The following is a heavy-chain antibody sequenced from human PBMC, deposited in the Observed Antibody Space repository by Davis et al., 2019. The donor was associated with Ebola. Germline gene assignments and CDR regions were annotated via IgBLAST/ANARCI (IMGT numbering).Heavy chain of an antibody. Sequence: GESLKISCTASGFTFSSYAMHWVRQAPGKGLEWVAVISYDGSNKYYADSVKGRFTISRDNSKNTLYLQMNSLRAEDTAVYYCARDNGPVAADYGMDVWGQGTTVTVSS. CDR1: GFTFSSYA. D-gene: IGHD6-19*01. J-gene: IGHJ6*02. CDR3: ARDNGPVAADYGMDV. CDR2: ISYDGSNK. V-gene: IGHV3-30-3*01.